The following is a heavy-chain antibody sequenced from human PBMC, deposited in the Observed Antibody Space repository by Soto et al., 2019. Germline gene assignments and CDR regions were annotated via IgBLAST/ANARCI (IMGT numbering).Heavy chain of an antibody. Sequence: SQTLSLTCALSRDSVSSNSAAWNWIRQSPSRGIEWLGRTDYRSKWYNDYAVSVKSRITINPDTSKNQFSLQLNSVTPEDTAVYYCARDRWYCSSTSCSGNWFDPWGQGALVTVSS. J-gene: IGHJ5*02. V-gene: IGHV6-1*01. CDR3: ARDRWYCSSTSCSGNWFDP. CDR2: TDYRSKWYN. D-gene: IGHD2-2*01. CDR1: RDSVSSNSAA.